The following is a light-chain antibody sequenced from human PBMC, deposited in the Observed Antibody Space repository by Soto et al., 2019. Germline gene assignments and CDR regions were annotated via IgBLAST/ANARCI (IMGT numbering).Light chain of an antibody. CDR1: QSIISC. CDR2: AAS. J-gene: IGKJ2*01. CDR3: QQSCSPPYT. Sequence: DIQMTQSPSSLSASVGDRVTITCRASQSIISCLSWYQQKPGKAPKLLIYAASRLQSGVPSRFSGSGSGTDFTLTISSLQPVDSATYYCQQSCSPPYTFGQGTKLEI. V-gene: IGKV1-39*01.